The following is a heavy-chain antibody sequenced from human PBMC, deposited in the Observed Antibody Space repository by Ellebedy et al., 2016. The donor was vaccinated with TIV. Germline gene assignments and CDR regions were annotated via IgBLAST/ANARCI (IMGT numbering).Heavy chain of an antibody. CDR2: TDPKSGGT. V-gene: IGHV1-2*02. D-gene: IGHD4-23*01. CDR3: ARDGGFDI. Sequence: ASVKVSCXASGYSFTDYYMHWVRQAPGQGLEWMGWTDPKSGGTNYAQKFQGRVTMTRDTSISTAYMELSRLRSDDTAVYYCARDGGFDIWGQGTMVTVSS. CDR1: GYSFTDYY. J-gene: IGHJ3*02.